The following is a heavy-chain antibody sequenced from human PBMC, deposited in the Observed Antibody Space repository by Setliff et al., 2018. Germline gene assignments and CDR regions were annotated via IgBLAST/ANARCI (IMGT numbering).Heavy chain of an antibody. CDR1: GYTFTSYY. CDR2: INPSGGST. J-gene: IGHJ3*02. D-gene: IGHD5-12*01. V-gene: IGHV1-46*01. Sequence: ASVKVSCKASGYTFTSYYMHWVRQAPGQGLEWMGIINPSGGSTSYAQKFQGRVTMTRDTSTSTVYMELSSLRSEDTAVYYCARVSGPLTLDGPVDIVARGLDAFDTWGQGTMVTVSS. CDR3: ARVSGPLTLDGPVDIVARGLDAFDT.